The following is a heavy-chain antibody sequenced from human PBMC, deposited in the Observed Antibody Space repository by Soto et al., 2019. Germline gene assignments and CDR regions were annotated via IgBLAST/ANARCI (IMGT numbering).Heavy chain of an antibody. CDR2: IYYSGST. CDR3: ARLEGSYYYDGIGAKQEVFDF. CDR1: GGSISSSSYY. Sequence: SETLSLTCTVSGGSISSSSYYWGWIRQPPGKGLEWIGSIYYSGSTYYNPSLKSRVTISVDTSKNQFSLKLSSVTAADTAVYYCARLEGSYYYDGIGAKQEVFDFWGKGTMVTVSS. V-gene: IGHV4-39*01. D-gene: IGHD3-22*01. J-gene: IGHJ3*01.